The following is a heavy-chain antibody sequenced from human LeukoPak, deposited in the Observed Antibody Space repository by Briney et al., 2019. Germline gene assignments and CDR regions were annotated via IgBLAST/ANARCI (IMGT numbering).Heavy chain of an antibody. D-gene: IGHD1-14*01. V-gene: IGHV5-51*01. J-gene: IGHJ5*02. CDR2: VYPAGSRI. CDR3: ARRKFSDTWFDP. Sequence: GESLKISCKGSEYDFANYWIGWVRQMPGKGLEWMGIVYPAGSRIHYSPSFQGQVTMSVDRSISTAYLQWTSLTASDTAMYFCARRKFSDTWFDPWGQGTLVTVSS. CDR1: EYDFANYW.